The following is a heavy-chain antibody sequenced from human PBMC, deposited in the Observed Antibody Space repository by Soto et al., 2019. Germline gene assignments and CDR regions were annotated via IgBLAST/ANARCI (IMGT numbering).Heavy chain of an antibody. CDR3: ARQRTSVVTQAYFDV. V-gene: IGHV4-39*01. J-gene: IGHJ4*02. CDR2: IHYSGST. D-gene: IGHD2-21*02. Sequence: PSETLSLTCTVSGGSIISTISYWGWIRQPPGKGLEWIGSIHYSGSTYYNPSLQSRVTISVDTSKDQFSLKLKSVTAADTALYFCARQRTSVVTQAYFDVWGPGSLVTVSS. CDR1: GGSIISTISY.